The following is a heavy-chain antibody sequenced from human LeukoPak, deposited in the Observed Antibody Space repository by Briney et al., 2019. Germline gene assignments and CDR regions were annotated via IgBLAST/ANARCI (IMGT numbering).Heavy chain of an antibody. CDR2: TYYRSKWYT. J-gene: IGHJ4*02. D-gene: IGHD2-15*01. V-gene: IGHV6-1*01. CDR3: ARDDLGGSSTLDC. Sequence: SQTLSLTCAISGDSFSSNSAAWNWIRQSPSRGLEWLGRTYYRSKWYTDYAVSVKSRITVNPDTSKNQFSLQLNSVTPEDSAVYYCARDDLGGSSTLDCWGQGTLVTVSS. CDR1: GDSFSSNSAA.